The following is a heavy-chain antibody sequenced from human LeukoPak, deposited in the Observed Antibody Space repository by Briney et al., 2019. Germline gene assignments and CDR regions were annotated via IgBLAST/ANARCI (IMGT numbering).Heavy chain of an antibody. J-gene: IGHJ4*02. CDR1: GGSFSVYY. CDR3: ARGLWSSSDYYFDY. V-gene: IGHV4-34*01. Sequence: SETLSLTCAVYGGSFSVYYWSWIRQPPGKGLEWIGEINHSGSTNYNPSLKSRVTISVDTSKNQFSLKLSSVTAADTAVYYCARGLWSSSDYYFDYWGQGTLVTVSS. CDR2: INHSGST. D-gene: IGHD6-6*01.